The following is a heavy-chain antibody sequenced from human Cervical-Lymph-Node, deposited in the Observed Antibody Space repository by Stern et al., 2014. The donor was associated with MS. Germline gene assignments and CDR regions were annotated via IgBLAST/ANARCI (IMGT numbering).Heavy chain of an antibody. V-gene: IGHV3-33*01. CDR3: ARDRGTSNWFIDY. CDR1: GFTFSSYG. J-gene: IGHJ4*02. Sequence: MQLVESGGGVVQPGRSLTLSCAASGFTFSSYGMHWVRQAPGKGLEWVAIIWYDGSNKYYAGSVKGRFTIARDKSNNTLYLQMTSLRAEDTAMYYCARDRGTSNWFIDYWGQGTLVTVSS. CDR2: IWYDGSNK. D-gene: IGHD2-2*01.